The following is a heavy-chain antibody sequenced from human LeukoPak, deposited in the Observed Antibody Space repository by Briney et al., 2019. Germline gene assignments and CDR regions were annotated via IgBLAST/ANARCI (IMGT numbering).Heavy chain of an antibody. Sequence: TGGSLRLSCAASGFTDSSNYMSWVRQAPGKGQEGVSVIYSGGSTYYADSVKGRFTISRDSSKNTLYLQMNSLRAEDTAVYYCARHGSGGTMYYFDYWGQGTLVTVSS. J-gene: IGHJ4*02. CDR2: IYSGGST. V-gene: IGHV3-53*01. CDR1: GFTDSSNY. D-gene: IGHD3-10*01. CDR3: ARHGSGGTMYYFDY.